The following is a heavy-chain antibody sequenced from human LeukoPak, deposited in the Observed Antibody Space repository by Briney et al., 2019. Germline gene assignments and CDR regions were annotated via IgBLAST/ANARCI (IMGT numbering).Heavy chain of an antibody. J-gene: IGHJ5*02. D-gene: IGHD6-6*01. V-gene: IGHV4-30-2*01. Sequence: SQTLSLTCTVSGDSISSGGYYWSWIRQPPGKGLEWIGYIYHSGSTSYNPSLRSRVTVSIDRSKNQFSLKLSSVTAADTAVYYCARDWAGMYSGSSRFDPWGQGTLVTVSS. CDR2: IYHSGST. CDR1: GDSISSGGYY. CDR3: ARDWAGMYSGSSRFDP.